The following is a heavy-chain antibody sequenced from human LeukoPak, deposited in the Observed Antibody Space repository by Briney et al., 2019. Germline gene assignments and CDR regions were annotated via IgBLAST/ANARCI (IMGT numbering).Heavy chain of an antibody. CDR1: GGSISTYY. V-gene: IGHV4-59*01. CDR2: IYYSGRT. D-gene: IGHD2-8*02. CDR3: ARGGVGNNYFDY. Sequence: SEALSLTCTVSGGSISTYYWNCIRQPPGKALEWIGYIYYSGRTNYTPSLKSRVTMSVDTSKNQFSLKLTYVTAADTAVYYCARGGVGNNYFDYWGQGTLVTVSS. J-gene: IGHJ4*02.